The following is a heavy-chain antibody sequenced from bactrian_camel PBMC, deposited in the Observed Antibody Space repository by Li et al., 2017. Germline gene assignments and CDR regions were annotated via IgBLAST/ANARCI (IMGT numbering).Heavy chain of an antibody. D-gene: IGHD1*01. Sequence: QLVESGGGLVQPGGSLRLSCAASGFTFSSYGMSWVRQAPGKGLEWVSGIYSDGTNTYYADSVKGRFSISRDNSKNTLSLQMNSLQSEDTAMYYCAARLDWARKGGGLTTGARGPRSPSP. V-gene: IGHV3S7*01. CDR2: IYSDGTNT. CDR3: AARLDWARKGGGLTT. CDR1: GFTFSSYG. J-gene: IGHJ4*01.